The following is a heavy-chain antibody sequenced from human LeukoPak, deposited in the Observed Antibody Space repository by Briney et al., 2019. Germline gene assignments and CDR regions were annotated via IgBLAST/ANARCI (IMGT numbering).Heavy chain of an antibody. CDR1: GFTFSSYS. V-gene: IGHV3-21*01. CDR3: ARDAGSYNSDY. CDR2: ITSSSDYI. Sequence: GGSLRLSCAASGFTFSSYSMNWVRQAPGKGLEWVSSITSSSDYIYYTDSMKGRFTVSRDNAKNSLYLQMNSLSAEDTAVYYCARDAGSYNSDYWGQGTLVTVSS. D-gene: IGHD1-26*01. J-gene: IGHJ4*02.